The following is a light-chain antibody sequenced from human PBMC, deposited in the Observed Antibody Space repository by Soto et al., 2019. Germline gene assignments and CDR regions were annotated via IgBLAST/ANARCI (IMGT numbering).Light chain of an antibody. CDR3: QTWGTGIHRV. V-gene: IGLV4-69*01. J-gene: IGLJ2*01. CDR1: SGHSSYA. Sequence: VLTQSPSASASLGASVKLTCTLSSGHSSYAIAWHQQQPEKGPRYLMKLNSDGSHSKGDGIPDRFSGSSSGAERYLTISSLQSEDEADYYCQTWGTGIHRVFGGGTQLTVL. CDR2: LNSDGSH.